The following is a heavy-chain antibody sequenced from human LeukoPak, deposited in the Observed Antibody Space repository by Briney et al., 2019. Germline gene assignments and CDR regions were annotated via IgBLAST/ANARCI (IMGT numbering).Heavy chain of an antibody. CDR2: ISGSGGST. CDR3: ARSVPGYYGSGSLLD. CDR1: GFTFSSYG. Sequence: GGSLRLSCAASGFTFSSYGMSWVRQAPGKGLEWVSAISGSGGSTYYADSVKGRFTISRDNSKNTLYLQMNSLRAEDTAVYYCARSVPGYYGSGSLLDWGQGTLVTVSS. J-gene: IGHJ4*02. V-gene: IGHV3-23*01. D-gene: IGHD3-10*01.